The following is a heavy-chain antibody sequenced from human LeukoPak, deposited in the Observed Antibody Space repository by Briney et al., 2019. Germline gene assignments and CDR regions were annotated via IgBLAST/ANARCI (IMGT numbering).Heavy chain of an antibody. CDR1: GFTVSRNY. CDR2: IYSGGST. CDR3: ASGLPPGIIDY. Sequence: GGSLRLSCAASGFTVSRNYMTWVRQAPGKGLEWVSVIYSGGSTYYADSVKGRFTISRDDSKNTLYLQMNSLRAEDTAVYYCASGLPPGIIDYWGQGTLVTVSS. D-gene: IGHD1-14*01. J-gene: IGHJ4*02. V-gene: IGHV3-53*01.